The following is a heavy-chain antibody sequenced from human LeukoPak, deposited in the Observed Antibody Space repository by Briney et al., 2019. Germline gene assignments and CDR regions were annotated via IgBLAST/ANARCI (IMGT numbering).Heavy chain of an antibody. V-gene: IGHV4-34*01. CDR1: GGSFSGYY. J-gene: IGHJ5*02. CDR2: INHSGST. CDR3: ARSAVAGKGKTVNWFDP. D-gene: IGHD6-19*01. Sequence: SETLSLTCAVYGGSFSGYYWSWIRQPPGKGLEWIGEINHSGSTNYNPSLKSRVTISVDTSKNQFSLKLSSVTAADTAVYYCARSAVAGKGKTVNWFDPWGQGTLVTVSS.